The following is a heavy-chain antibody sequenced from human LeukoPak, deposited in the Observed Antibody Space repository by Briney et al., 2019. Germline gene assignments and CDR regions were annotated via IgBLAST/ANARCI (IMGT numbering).Heavy chain of an antibody. V-gene: IGHV4-38-2*02. Sequence: SETLSLTCTVSGYSISSGYYWGWIRQPPGKGLEWIGSIYHSGSTYYNPSLKSRVTISVDTSKNQFSLKLSSVTAADTAVYYCARRRIAARPFVYWGQGTLVTVSS. CDR3: ARRRIAARPFVY. D-gene: IGHD6-6*01. J-gene: IGHJ4*02. CDR2: IYHSGST. CDR1: GYSISSGYY.